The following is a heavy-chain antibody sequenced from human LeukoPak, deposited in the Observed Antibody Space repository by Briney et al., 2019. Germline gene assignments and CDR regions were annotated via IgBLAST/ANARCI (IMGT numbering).Heavy chain of an antibody. CDR3: ARGGKATVVTM. D-gene: IGHD4-23*01. J-gene: IGHJ4*02. V-gene: IGHV4-4*07. CDR2: IYSSGST. Sequence: SETLSLTCTVSGGSINSYYWSWIRQPAGKGLEWIGRIYSSGSTNYNPSPKSRVSMSVDTSKNQFSLKLTSVTAADTAVYYCARGGKATVVTMWGQGILVTVSS. CDR1: GGSINSYY.